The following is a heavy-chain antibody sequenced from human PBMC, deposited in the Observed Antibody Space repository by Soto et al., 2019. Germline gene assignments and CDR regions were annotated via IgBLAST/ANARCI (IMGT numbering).Heavy chain of an antibody. Sequence: GGSLRLSCAASGFTFSSYLMSWVRQAPGKGLEWVANIKQDGSEKYYVDSVKGRFTISRDNAKNSLYLQMNSLRAEDTAVYYCARDLYCTNGVRYTFSVYWGQGTLVTVSS. CDR3: ARDLYCTNGVRYTFSVY. V-gene: IGHV3-7*03. CDR2: IKQDGSEK. D-gene: IGHD2-8*01. J-gene: IGHJ4*02. CDR1: GFTFSSYL.